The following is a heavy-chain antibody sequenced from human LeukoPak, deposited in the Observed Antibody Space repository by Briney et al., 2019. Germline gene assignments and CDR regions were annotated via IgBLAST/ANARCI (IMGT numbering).Heavy chain of an antibody. V-gene: IGHV4-34*01. CDR3: AIVQVPAARDYNWFDP. CDR2: INARGDT. Sequence: SETLSLTCAAYGWTFNDYYWNWIRQPPGKGLEWIGEINARGDTNYNPSLKSRVTISVDTSKKQFSLRLTSMIAADTALYDCAIVQVPAARDYNWFDPWGQGTLVTVSS. J-gene: IGHJ5*02. CDR1: GWTFNDYY. D-gene: IGHD2-2*01.